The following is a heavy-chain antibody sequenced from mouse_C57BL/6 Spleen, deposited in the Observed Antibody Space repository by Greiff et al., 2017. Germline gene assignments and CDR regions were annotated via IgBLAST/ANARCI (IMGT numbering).Heavy chain of an antibody. V-gene: IGHV1-39*01. J-gene: IGHJ4*01. CDR1: GYSFTDYN. CDR3: ARSGWDVDYYAMDY. CDR2: INPNYGTT. D-gene: IGHD4-1*01. Sequence: VQLQQSGPELVKPGASVKISCKASGYSFTDYNMNWVKQSNGKSLEWIGVINPNYGTTSYNQKFKGKATLTVDQSSSTDNMQLNSLTSEDSAVYYCARSGWDVDYYAMDYWGKGTSVTVSS.